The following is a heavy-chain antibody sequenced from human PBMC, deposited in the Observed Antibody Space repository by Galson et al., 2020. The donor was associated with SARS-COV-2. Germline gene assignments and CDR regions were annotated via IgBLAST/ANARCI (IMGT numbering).Heavy chain of an antibody. D-gene: IGHD5-18*01. Sequence: GESLKISCAASGFTFSSFAMSWVRQAPGKGLEWVPTISGGGDATYYADSVKGRFTISRDNSKNTLYLQVNSLRDDDTAVHYCAKDRGPYTYGQTFFDNWGQGTLVTVSS. V-gene: IGHV3-23*01. CDR2: ISGGGDAT. CDR1: GFTFSSFA. J-gene: IGHJ4*02. CDR3: AKDRGPYTYGQTFFDN.